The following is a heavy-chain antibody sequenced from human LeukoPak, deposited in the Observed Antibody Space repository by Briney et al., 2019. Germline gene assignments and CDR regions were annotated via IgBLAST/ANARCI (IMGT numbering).Heavy chain of an antibody. Sequence: GGSLRLSCAASGFTVSTSYMSWVRQAPGKGLEWVSVIYSGGSTYYADSVKGRFTISRDNSKNTLYLQMNSLRAEDTALYYCARHYHDSSGYYHFEYWGQGTLVTVSS. CDR1: GFTVSTSY. D-gene: IGHD3-22*01. J-gene: IGHJ4*02. V-gene: IGHV3-53*01. CDR2: IYSGGST. CDR3: ARHYHDSSGYYHFEY.